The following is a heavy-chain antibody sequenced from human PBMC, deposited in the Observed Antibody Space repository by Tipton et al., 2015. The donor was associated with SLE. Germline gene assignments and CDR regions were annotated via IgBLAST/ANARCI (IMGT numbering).Heavy chain of an antibody. V-gene: IGHV3-21*01. D-gene: IGHD3-10*01. J-gene: IGHJ4*02. CDR3: ARIHYYGSGSRDY. CDR2: ISSSTSYI. Sequence: SLRLSCAASGFTFSSYSMNWVRQGPGKGLEWVSSISSSTSYIYYADSVKGRFTISRDNAKDTLYLQMNSLRAEDTAVYYCARIHYYGSGSRDYWGQGTLVTVSS. CDR1: GFTFSSYS.